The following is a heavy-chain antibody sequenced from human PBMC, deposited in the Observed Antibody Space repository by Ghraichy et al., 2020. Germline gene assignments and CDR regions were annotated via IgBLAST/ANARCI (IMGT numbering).Heavy chain of an antibody. Sequence: SETLSLTCTVSGGSISSSTYYWGWIRQPPGKGLEWIGSIYYSGSTYYNPSLKSRVTISVDTSKNQFSLKLSSVTAADRAVYYCARHGGNYHLVYYFDYWGQGTLVTVSS. J-gene: IGHJ4*02. V-gene: IGHV4-39*01. CDR2: IYYSGST. D-gene: IGHD1-26*01. CDR1: GGSISSSTYY. CDR3: ARHGGNYHLVYYFDY.